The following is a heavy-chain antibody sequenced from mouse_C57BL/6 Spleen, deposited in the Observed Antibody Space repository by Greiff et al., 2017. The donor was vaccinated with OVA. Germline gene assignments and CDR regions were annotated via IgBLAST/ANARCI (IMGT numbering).Heavy chain of an antibody. CDR1: GFNIKDYY. J-gene: IGHJ1*03. D-gene: IGHD2-9*01. V-gene: IGHV14-2*01. CDR2: IAPEDGET. CDR3: ARTYYGYVDYFDV. Sequence: VQLKQSGAELVKPGASVKLSCTASGFNIKDYYMHWVKQRTEQGLEWIGRIAPEDGETKYAPKVKGKATITADTSSNTAYLQLSSLTSEDTAVYYCARTYYGYVDYFDVWGTGTTVTVSS.